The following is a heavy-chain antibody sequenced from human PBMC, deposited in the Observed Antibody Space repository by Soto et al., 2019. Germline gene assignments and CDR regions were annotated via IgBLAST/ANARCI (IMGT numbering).Heavy chain of an antibody. CDR3: ARGLDSSGYYPYYFDY. CDR1: GGSFSGYY. V-gene: IGHV4-34*01. Sequence: QVQLQQWGAGLLKPSETLSLTCAVYGGSFSGYYWSWIRQPPGKGLEWIGEINHSGSTNYNPSLTSRVTISVDTSKNQFSLKLSSVTAADTAVYYCARGLDSSGYYPYYFDYWGQGTLVTVSS. J-gene: IGHJ4*02. D-gene: IGHD3-22*01. CDR2: INHSGST.